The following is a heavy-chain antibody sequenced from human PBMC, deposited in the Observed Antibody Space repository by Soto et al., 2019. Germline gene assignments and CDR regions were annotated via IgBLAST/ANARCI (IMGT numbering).Heavy chain of an antibody. D-gene: IGHD3-16*01. CDR1: GGTFSSYA. CDR2: IIPIFGTA. J-gene: IGHJ6*02. CDR3: AQCLLGVNYYYGMDV. V-gene: IGHV1-69*12. Sequence: QVQLVQSGAEVKKPGSSVKVSCKASGGTFSSYAINWVRQAPGQGLEWMGGIIPIFGTADYAQKFQGRVTITADQSTSTAYMALSSLSSEDTAVYYCAQCLLGVNYYYGMDVWGQGTTVTVSS.